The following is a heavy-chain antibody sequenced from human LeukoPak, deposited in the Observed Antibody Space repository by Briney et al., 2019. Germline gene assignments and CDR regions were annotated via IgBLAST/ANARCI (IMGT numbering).Heavy chain of an antibody. D-gene: IGHD6-6*01. CDR3: ARDQYSSSPRYNWFDP. Sequence: PSETLSLTCTVSGGSISSGGYYWSWIRQPPGKGLEWIGYIYHSGSTYYNPSLKSRVTISVDRSKNQFSLRLSSVTAADTAVYYCARDQYSSSPRYNWFDPWGQGTLVTVSS. CDR2: IYHSGST. CDR1: GGSISSGGYY. V-gene: IGHV4-30-2*01. J-gene: IGHJ5*02.